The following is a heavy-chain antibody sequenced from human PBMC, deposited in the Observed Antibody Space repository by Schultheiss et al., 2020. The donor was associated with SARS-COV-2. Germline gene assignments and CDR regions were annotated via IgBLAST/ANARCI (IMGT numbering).Heavy chain of an antibody. Sequence: SETLSLTCAVYGGSFSGYYWSWIRQPPGKGLEWIGEINHSGSTNYNPSLKSRVTISVDTSKNQFSLKLSSVTAADTAVYYCARTGAGRSGYESWGQGTLVTVSS. CDR3: ARTGAGRSGYES. CDR1: GGSFSGYY. J-gene: IGHJ4*02. V-gene: IGHV4-34*01. CDR2: INHSGST. D-gene: IGHD3-3*01.